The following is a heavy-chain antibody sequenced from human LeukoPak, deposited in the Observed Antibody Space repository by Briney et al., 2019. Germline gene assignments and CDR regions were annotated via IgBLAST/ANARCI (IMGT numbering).Heavy chain of an antibody. V-gene: IGHV1-69*06. J-gene: IGHJ3*02. D-gene: IGHD3-10*01. CDR3: ARDRGWVVRGSLTLPGWGAFDI. Sequence: SVKVSCKASGGTFSSYAISWVRQAPEQGLEWMGGIIPIFGTANYAQKFQGRVTITADKSTSTAYMELSSLRSEDTAVYYCARDRGWVVRGSLTLPGWGAFDIWGQGTMVTVSS. CDR1: GGTFSSYA. CDR2: IIPIFGTA.